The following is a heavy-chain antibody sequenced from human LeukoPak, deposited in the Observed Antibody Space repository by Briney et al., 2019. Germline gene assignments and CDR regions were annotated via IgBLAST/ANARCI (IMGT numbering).Heavy chain of an antibody. V-gene: IGHV3-48*04. Sequence: PGGSLRLSCAAPGFTFSSYGMHWVRQAPGKGLEWVSYISSDSSTIYYADSVKGRFTISRDNAKKSLYLQMNSLRTEDTAVYYCANTEYQRLGTDYWGQGTLVTVSS. J-gene: IGHJ4*02. CDR2: ISSDSSTI. D-gene: IGHD2-2*01. CDR1: GFTFSSYG. CDR3: ANTEYQRLGTDY.